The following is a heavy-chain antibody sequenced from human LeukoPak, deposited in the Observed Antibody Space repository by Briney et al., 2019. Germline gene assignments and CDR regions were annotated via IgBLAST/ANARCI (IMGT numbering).Heavy chain of an antibody. D-gene: IGHD3-22*01. CDR2: TYYRSKWYN. Sequence: SQTLSLTCAISGDSVSSNSAAWNWIRQSPSRGLEWLGRTYYRSKWYNDYAVSVKSRITINPDISKNQFSLQLNSVTPEDTAVYYCASLYDSSGYFDYWGQGTLVTVSS. V-gene: IGHV6-1*01. CDR3: ASLYDSSGYFDY. J-gene: IGHJ4*02. CDR1: GDSVSSNSAA.